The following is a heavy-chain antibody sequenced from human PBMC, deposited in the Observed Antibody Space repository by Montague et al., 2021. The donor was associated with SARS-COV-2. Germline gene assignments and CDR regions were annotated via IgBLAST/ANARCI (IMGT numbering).Heavy chain of an antibody. V-gene: IGHV4-34*01. D-gene: IGHD4-17*01. Sequence: SETLSLTCAVYGGSFSGYYWSWIRQPPGKGLEWIGEINYSGSTYYNPSLKSRVTISVDTSKNQFSLKLSSVTAADTAVYYCARDYGDYGSGYYYGMDVWGQGTTVTVSS. CDR2: INYSGST. J-gene: IGHJ6*02. CDR1: GGSFSGYY. CDR3: ARDYGDYGSGYYYGMDV.